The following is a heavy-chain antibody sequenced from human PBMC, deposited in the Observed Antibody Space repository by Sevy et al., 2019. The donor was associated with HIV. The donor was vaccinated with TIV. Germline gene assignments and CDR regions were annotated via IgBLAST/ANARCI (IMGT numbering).Heavy chain of an antibody. CDR2: IYPGDSDT. CDR3: ASTSSSWYGIFDY. V-gene: IGHV5-51*01. CDR1: GYSFTSYW. J-gene: IGHJ4*02. Sequence: GESLKISCKGSGYSFTSYWIGWVRQMPGKDLEWMGIIYPGDSDTRYSPSFQGQVTISADKSISTAYLQWSSLKASDTAMYYCASTSSSWYGIFDYWGQGTLVTVSS. D-gene: IGHD6-13*01.